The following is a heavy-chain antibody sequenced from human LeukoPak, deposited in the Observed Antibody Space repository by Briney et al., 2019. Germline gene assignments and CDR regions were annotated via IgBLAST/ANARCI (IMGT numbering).Heavy chain of an antibody. D-gene: IGHD5-18*01. CDR1: GGSFSGYY. CDR2: INHSGST. V-gene: IGHV4-34*01. J-gene: IGHJ6*02. CDR3: ARDGYPYYYYYGMDV. Sequence: PSETLSLTCAVYGGSFSGYYWSWLRQPPGKGPEWIGEINHSGSTNYNPSLKSRVTISVDTSKNQFSLKLSSVTAADTAVYYCARDGYPYYYYYGMDVWGQGTTVTVSS.